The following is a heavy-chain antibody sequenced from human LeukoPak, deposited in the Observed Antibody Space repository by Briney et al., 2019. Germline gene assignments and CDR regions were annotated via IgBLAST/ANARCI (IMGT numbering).Heavy chain of an antibody. CDR1: GFTFDDYA. CDR2: ISWNSGSI. CDR3: AKDRAGSGYPDAFDI. V-gene: IGHV3-9*01. D-gene: IGHD3-22*01. J-gene: IGHJ3*02. Sequence: PGRSLRLFCEASGFTFDDYAMHWVRQAPGKGLEWVSGISWNSGSIGYADSVKGRFTISRDNAKNSLYLQMNSLRAEDTALYYCAKDRAGSGYPDAFDIWGQGTMVTVSS.